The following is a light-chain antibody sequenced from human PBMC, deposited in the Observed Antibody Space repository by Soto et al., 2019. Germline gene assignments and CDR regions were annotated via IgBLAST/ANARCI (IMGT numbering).Light chain of an antibody. CDR2: GAS. Sequence: IVLTHSPATLSLSRGEIATLSCRASQNVGSYLAWYQQKPGQAPRLLIYGASTRATGIPARFSGSGSGTEFTLTISSLQSEDFAVYYCQQYNNWPSITFGQGTRLEIK. CDR1: QNVGSY. V-gene: IGKV3-15*01. CDR3: QQYNNWPSIT. J-gene: IGKJ5*01.